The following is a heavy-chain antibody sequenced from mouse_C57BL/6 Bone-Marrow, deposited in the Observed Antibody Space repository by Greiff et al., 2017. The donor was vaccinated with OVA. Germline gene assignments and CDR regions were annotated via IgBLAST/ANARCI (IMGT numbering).Heavy chain of an antibody. CDR1: GFTFSDFY. J-gene: IGHJ1*03. CDR3: ASRGYLHWYFDV. D-gene: IGHD3-1*01. CDR2: SRNKANDYTT. Sequence: EVKLVESGGGLVQSGRSLRLSCATSGFTFSDFYMEWVRQAPGQGLEWIAASRNKANDYTTEYSASVKGRFIVSRDTSQSILYLQMNALRAEDTAIYDCASRGYLHWYFDVWGTGTTVTVSS. V-gene: IGHV7-1*01.